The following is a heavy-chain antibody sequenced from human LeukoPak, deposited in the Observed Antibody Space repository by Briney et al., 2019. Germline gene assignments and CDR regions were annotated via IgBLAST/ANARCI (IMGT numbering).Heavy chain of an antibody. CDR1: GGSFSGYY. D-gene: IGHD5-18*01. Sequence: SETLSLTCAVYGGSFSGYYWSWIRQPPGKGLEWIGYIYYSGSTNYNPSLKSRVTISVDTSKNQFSLKLSSVTAADTAVYYCARRIQLWLENWFDPWGQGTLVTVSS. J-gene: IGHJ5*02. CDR3: ARRIQLWLENWFDP. V-gene: IGHV4-59*01. CDR2: IYYSGST.